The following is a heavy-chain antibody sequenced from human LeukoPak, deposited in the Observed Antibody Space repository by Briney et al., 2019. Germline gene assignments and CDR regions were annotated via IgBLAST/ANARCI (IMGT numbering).Heavy chain of an antibody. V-gene: IGHV3-23*01. J-gene: IGHJ4*02. CDR3: AKWGDYDVLTGYYVSDY. CDR1: GFTFSNYA. D-gene: IGHD3-9*01. Sequence: GASLRLSCAASGFTFSNYAMSWGRHAPGKGLEWVSAITGSGGNTYYADSVKGRFTISRDNSKNTVFLQMNSLRAEDTAVYYCAKWGDYDVLTGYYVSDYWGQGTLVTVSS. CDR2: ITGSGGNT.